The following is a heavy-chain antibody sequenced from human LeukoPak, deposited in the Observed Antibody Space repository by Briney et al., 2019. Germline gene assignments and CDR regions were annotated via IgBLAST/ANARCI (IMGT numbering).Heavy chain of an antibody. Sequence: SETLSLTCAVYGGSFSGYYWSWIRQSPGKGLEWIGEINHGRCASYNPSLKSRVTISLDTSKNQLSLKLTSVTAADTAVYYCARGGDWADYWGQGTLVTVSS. D-gene: IGHD2-21*02. V-gene: IGHV4-34*01. J-gene: IGHJ4*02. CDR1: GGSFSGYY. CDR2: INHGRCA. CDR3: ARGGDWADY.